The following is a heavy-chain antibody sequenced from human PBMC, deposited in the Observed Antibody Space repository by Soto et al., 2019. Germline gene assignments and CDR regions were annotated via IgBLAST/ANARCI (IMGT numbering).Heavy chain of an antibody. CDR2: IIPIFGTA. Sequence: QVQLVQSGAEVKKPGSSVKDSCKASGGTFSSYAISWVRQAPGQGLEWMGGIIPIFGTANYAQKFQGRVTITADESTSTAYMELSSLRSEDTAVYYCARRGYSGYGYYYYYGMDVWGQGTTVTVSS. V-gene: IGHV1-69*01. D-gene: IGHD5-12*01. J-gene: IGHJ6*02. CDR1: GGTFSSYA. CDR3: ARRGYSGYGYYYYYGMDV.